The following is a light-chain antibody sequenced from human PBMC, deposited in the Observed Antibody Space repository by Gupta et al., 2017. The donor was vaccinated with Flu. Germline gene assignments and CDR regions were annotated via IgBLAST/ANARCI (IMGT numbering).Light chain of an antibody. CDR1: QSLLHSNGYNY. CDR3: MQALQTPRELT. CDR2: LGS. Sequence: DIVMTQSPLSLPVTPGEPASISCRSSQSLLHSNGYNYLDWYLQKPGQSPQLLIYLGSNRASGVPDRFSGSGSGTDFTLKISRVEAEDVGVYYCMQALQTPRELTFGPGTKVDIK. J-gene: IGKJ3*01. V-gene: IGKV2-28*01.